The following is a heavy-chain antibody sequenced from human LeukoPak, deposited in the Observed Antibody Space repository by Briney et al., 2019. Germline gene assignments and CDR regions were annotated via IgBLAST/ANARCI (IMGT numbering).Heavy chain of an antibody. CDR2: IKQDGFEK. CDR1: GFAFSDYW. CDR3: VRDLTLYSSGWYDAFDI. V-gene: IGHV3-7*01. Sequence: GGSLRLSCAASGFAFSDYWMNWVRQAPGKGLEWVANIKQDGFEKYYVDSVKGRFTISRDNAKNSLYLQMNSLRAEDTAVYYCVRDLTLYSSGWYDAFDIWGQGTMVTVSS. D-gene: IGHD6-19*01. J-gene: IGHJ3*02.